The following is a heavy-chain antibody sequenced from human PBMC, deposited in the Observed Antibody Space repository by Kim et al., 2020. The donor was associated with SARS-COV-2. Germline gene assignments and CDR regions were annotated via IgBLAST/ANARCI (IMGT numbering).Heavy chain of an antibody. CDR3: ASTGYYGSGIRFDP. D-gene: IGHD3-10*01. Sequence: AQKIQGRVTITADKSTSTAYMELSSLRSEDTAVYYCASTGYYGSGIRFDPWGQGTLVTVSS. V-gene: IGHV1-69*02. J-gene: IGHJ5*02.